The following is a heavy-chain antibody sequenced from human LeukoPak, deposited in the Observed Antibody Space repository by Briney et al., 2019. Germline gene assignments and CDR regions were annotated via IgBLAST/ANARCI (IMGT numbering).Heavy chain of an antibody. J-gene: IGHJ6*02. V-gene: IGHV3-30*18. D-gene: IGHD1-1*01. CDR1: GFTFSRYG. CDR3: AKVRSPLEYYYAMDV. Sequence: GKSLRLSCAASGFTFSRYGMQWVRQAPGKGLEWVAIISYDGSIKYYADSVKGRFTISRDNSKNTLSLLMNSLRAEDTAVFYCAKVRSPLEYYYAMDVWGQGTTVTVS. CDR2: ISYDGSIK.